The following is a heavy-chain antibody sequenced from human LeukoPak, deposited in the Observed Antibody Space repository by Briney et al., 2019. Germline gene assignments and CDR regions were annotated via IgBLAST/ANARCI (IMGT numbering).Heavy chain of an antibody. CDR3: ARELREGSSGWYGGNWFDP. J-gene: IGHJ5*02. CDR2: ISSSSSTI. Sequence: GGSLRLSCAASGFSFSSYIMNWVRQAPGKGLEWVSHISSSSSTIYYADSVKGRFTISRDNAKNSLYLQMNSLRAEDTAVYYCARELREGSSGWYGGNWFDPWGQGTLVTVSS. D-gene: IGHD6-19*01. V-gene: IGHV3-48*04. CDR1: GFSFSSYI.